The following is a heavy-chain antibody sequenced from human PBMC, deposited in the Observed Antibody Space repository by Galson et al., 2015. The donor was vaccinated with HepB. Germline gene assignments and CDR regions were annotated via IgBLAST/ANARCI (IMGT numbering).Heavy chain of an antibody. CDR1: GYTFTSYY. CDR2: INPSGGST. J-gene: IGHJ3*02. D-gene: IGHD6-13*01. Sequence: SVKVSCKASGYTFTSYYMHGVRQAPGQGLEWMGIINPSGGSTSYAQKFQGRVTMTRDTSTSTVYMELSSLRSEDTAVYYCASPGDQQQLVLTPWGAFDIWGQGTMVTVSS. V-gene: IGHV1-46*03. CDR3: ASPGDQQQLVLTPWGAFDI.